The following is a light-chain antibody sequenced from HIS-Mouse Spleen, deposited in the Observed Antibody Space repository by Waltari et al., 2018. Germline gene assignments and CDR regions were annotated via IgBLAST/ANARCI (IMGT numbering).Light chain of an antibody. Sequence: SYELTQPPSVSVSPGQTARITCSGDALPKKYAYWYQQKSGQAPVLVIYEDSKRPSGTPGGFSGSSSGTMANLTISGAQVEDEAEYYCYSTDSSGNHRVFGGGTKLTVL. CDR2: EDS. J-gene: IGLJ2*01. CDR3: YSTDSSGNHRV. CDR1: ALPKKY. V-gene: IGLV3-10*01.